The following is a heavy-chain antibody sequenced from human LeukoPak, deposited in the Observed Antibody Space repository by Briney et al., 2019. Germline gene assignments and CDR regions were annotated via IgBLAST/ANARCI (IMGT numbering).Heavy chain of an antibody. Sequence: GGSLRLSCVASGFTFSQFEMTWVRQAPGKGLEWISYSSPSGITTYYANSVRGRFTISRDNVKNALYLQMDGLTVDDTALYYCAREGDVYNWNDGYYFDHWGQGILVTVSA. V-gene: IGHV3-48*03. CDR1: GFTFSQFE. D-gene: IGHD1-1*01. J-gene: IGHJ4*02. CDR3: AREGDVYNWNDGYYFDH. CDR2: SSPSGITT.